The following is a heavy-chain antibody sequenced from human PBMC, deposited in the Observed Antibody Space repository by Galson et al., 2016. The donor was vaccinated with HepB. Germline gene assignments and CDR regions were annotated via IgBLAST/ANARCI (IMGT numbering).Heavy chain of an antibody. V-gene: IGHV5-10-1*01. CDR1: GYMFTTYW. J-gene: IGHJ6*02. D-gene: IGHD2-21*01. Sequence: QSGAEVKKPGESLRISCEGSGYMFTTYWISWVRQMPGKGLEWMGRIDPSDSCANYSPSFQGHVTISTDKSISTAYLQWNSLKASDTAIYYCARHGGAYYYHGMDVWGQGTTVTVSS. CDR2: IDPSDSCA. CDR3: ARHGGAYYYHGMDV.